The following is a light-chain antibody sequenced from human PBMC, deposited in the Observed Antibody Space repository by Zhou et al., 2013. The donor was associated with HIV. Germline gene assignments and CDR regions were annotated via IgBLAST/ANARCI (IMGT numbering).Light chain of an antibody. V-gene: IGKV2-28*01. CDR3: MQALQTPRT. J-gene: IGKJ1*01. CDR1: ESLLYNGHNH. CDR2: LAS. Sequence: DVVMTQSPLSLSVSPGEPASISCRSSESLLYNGHNHLDWYLQKPGQSPQLLIYLASNRATGVPDRFSGSVSGTDFTLTISRVEAEDVGVYYCMQALQTPRTFGQGTKVEIK.